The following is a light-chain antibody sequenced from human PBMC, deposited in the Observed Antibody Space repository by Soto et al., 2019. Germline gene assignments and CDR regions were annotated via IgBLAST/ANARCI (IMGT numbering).Light chain of an antibody. Sequence: EIVLTQSPGTLSLSPGERATLSCRASQSVSSSYLSWYQQKPGQAPRLLIYGASSRVTGIPDRFSGSGSETDLPLTIRKLETKDLAVPYSQQYGSSPPTIGGGTKVEIK. V-gene: IGKV3-20*01. CDR1: QSVSSSY. CDR2: GAS. J-gene: IGKJ4*01. CDR3: QQYGSSPPT.